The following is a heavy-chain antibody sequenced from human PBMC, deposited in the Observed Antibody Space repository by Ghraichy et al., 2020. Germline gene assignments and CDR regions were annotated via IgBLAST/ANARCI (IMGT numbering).Heavy chain of an antibody. V-gene: IGHV3-30-3*01. CDR2: ISYDGSNK. J-gene: IGHJ4*02. CDR1: GFTFSSYA. D-gene: IGHD3-10*01. CDR3: ARDWTDGSGSYYSDY. Sequence: GGSLRLSCAASGFTFSSYAMHWVRQAPGKGLEWVAVISYDGSNKYYADSVKGRFTISRDNSKNTLYLQMNSLRAEDTAVYYCARDWTDGSGSYYSDYWGQGTLVTVSS.